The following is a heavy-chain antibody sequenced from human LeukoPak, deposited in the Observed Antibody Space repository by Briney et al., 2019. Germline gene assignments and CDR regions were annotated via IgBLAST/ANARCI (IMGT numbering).Heavy chain of an antibody. J-gene: IGHJ6*02. CDR3: ARCGTPNNYHYYGLDV. D-gene: IGHD5-24*01. CDR1: GYTFTDYY. V-gene: IGHV1-2*02. Sequence: ASVKVSSKASGYTFTDYYLHWVRQAPGQGLEWMGWINPNSGGTNYAQKFQGRVTLTRDTSMSTAYMEISRLTSDDTAVYYCARCGTPNNYHYYGLDVWGQGTTVTVSS. CDR2: INPNSGGT.